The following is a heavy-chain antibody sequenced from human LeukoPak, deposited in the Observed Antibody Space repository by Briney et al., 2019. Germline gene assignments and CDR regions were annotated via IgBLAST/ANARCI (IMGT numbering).Heavy chain of an antibody. J-gene: IGHJ4*02. D-gene: IGHD3-22*01. Sequence: PGGSLRLSCAASGLTFDDYGMSWVRQARGKGLEWVSGINWNGGSTGYADSVKGRFTISRDNAKNSLYLQMNSLRAEDTAVYYCARDDYYDSSGLDYWGQGTLVTVSS. CDR3: ARDDYYDSSGLDY. CDR1: GLTFDDYG. V-gene: IGHV3-20*04. CDR2: INWNGGST.